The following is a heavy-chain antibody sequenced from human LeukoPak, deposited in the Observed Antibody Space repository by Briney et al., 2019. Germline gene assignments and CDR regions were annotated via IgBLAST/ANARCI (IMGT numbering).Heavy chain of an antibody. CDR2: IYWNDDK. CDR3: AHRRTGYSSGWYAWFDP. CDR1: GFSLSTSGVG. J-gene: IGHJ5*02. D-gene: IGHD6-19*01. Sequence: SGPTLVNPTQTLTLTCTFSGFSLSTSGVGVGWIRQPPGKALEWLALIYWNDDKRYSPSLKSRPTITKDTSKNQVVLTMTNMDPVDTATYYCAHRRTGYSSGWYAWFDPWGQRTLVTVSS. V-gene: IGHV2-5*01.